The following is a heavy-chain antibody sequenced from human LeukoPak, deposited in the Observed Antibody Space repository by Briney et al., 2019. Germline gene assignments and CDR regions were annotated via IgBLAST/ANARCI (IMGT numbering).Heavy chain of an antibody. CDR2: INHSGST. D-gene: IGHD5-12*01. Sequence: PSETLSLTCAVYGGSFSGYYWSWIRQPPGKGLEWIGEINHSGSTNYNPSLKSRVTISVDTSKNQFSLKLSSVTAADTAVYYCARALGATPSNWFDPWGQGTLVTVSS. J-gene: IGHJ5*02. V-gene: IGHV4-34*01. CDR3: ARALGATPSNWFDP. CDR1: GGSFSGYY.